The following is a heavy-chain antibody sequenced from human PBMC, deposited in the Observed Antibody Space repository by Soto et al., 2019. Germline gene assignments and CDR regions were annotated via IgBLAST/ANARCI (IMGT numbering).Heavy chain of an antibody. D-gene: IGHD2-21*02. CDR3: ARSIVVVTSLDY. V-gene: IGHV1-3*01. CDR1: GYTFTSYA. Sequence: QVQRVQSGAEVKKPGASVKVSCKASGYTFTSYAMHWVRQAPGQRLEWMGWINAGNGNTKYSQTFQSRVAITRDTSASTDYMELCSLRSEDTAVYCGARSIVVVTSLDYWGQGTLVTVSS. J-gene: IGHJ4*02. CDR2: INAGNGNT.